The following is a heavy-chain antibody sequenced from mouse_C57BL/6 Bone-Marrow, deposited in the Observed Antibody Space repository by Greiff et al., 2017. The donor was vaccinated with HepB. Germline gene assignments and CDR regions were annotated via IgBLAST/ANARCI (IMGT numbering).Heavy chain of an antibody. J-gene: IGHJ4*01. D-gene: IGHD1-1*01. CDR2: IYPGNSDT. Sequence: EVQLQESGTVLARPGASVKMSCKTSGYTFTSYWMHWVKQRPGQGLEWIGAIYPGNSDTSYNQKFKGKAKLTAVTSASTAYMELSSLTNEDSAVYYCTNYYGSSYSYAMDYWGQGTSVTVSS. CDR1: GYTFTSYW. CDR3: TNYYGSSYSYAMDY. V-gene: IGHV1-5*01.